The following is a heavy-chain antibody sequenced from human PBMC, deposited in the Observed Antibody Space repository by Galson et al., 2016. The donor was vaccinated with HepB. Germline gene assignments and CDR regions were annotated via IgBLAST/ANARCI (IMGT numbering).Heavy chain of an antibody. V-gene: IGHV3-9*01. CDR1: GFTFGDYA. D-gene: IGHD3-3*02. CDR3: VKEMSDVLAFLEGRQSGDLGAFNI. J-gene: IGHJ3*02. Sequence: SLRLSCAASGFTFGDYAMHWVRQGPGKGLEWVSGISTNSGRKAYADSVKGRFTISRDNAKHSLYLQMNSLRNEDAALYYCVKEMSDVLAFLEGRQSGDLGAFNIWGQGTVVTVSS. CDR2: ISTNSGRK.